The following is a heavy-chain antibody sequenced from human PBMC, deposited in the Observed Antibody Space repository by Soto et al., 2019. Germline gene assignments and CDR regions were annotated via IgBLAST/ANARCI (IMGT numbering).Heavy chain of an antibody. CDR1: GGSISSGGYS. CDR2: IYHSGST. Sequence: SETLSLTCAVSGGSISSGGYSWSWIRQPPGKGLEWIGYIYHSGSTYYNPSLKSRVTISVDTSKNQFSLKLSSVTAADTAVYYCARGLAPVELDYLGPGNPGHRLL. D-gene: IGHD6-19*01. J-gene: IGHJ4*02. CDR3: ARGLAPVELDY. V-gene: IGHV4-30-2*01.